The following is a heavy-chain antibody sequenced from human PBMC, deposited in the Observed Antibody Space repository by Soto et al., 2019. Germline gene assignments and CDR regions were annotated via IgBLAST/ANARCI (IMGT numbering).Heavy chain of an antibody. J-gene: IGHJ6*02. CDR1: GYSFTSYW. CDR2: IYPGDSDT. CDR3: AIDAGSRYYYYVMDG. V-gene: IGHV5-51*01. D-gene: IGHD3-10*01. Sequence: PGESLKISCKGSGYSFTSYWIGWVRQMPGKGLEWMGIIYPGDSDTRYSPSFQGQVTISADKSISTAYLQWSSLKASDTAMYYCAIDAGSRYYYYVMDGWGQGTTVTVSS.